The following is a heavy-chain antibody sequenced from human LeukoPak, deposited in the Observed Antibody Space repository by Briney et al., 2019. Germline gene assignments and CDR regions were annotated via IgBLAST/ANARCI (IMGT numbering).Heavy chain of an antibody. Sequence: SVKVSCKASGGTFSSYAISWVRQAPGQGLEWMGGIIPIFGTANYAQKFQGRVTITADESTSAAYMELGSLRSEDTAVYYCARVEIPVLQWLVQGDYWGQGTLVTVSS. CDR1: GGTFSSYA. D-gene: IGHD6-19*01. V-gene: IGHV1-69*13. CDR2: IIPIFGTA. J-gene: IGHJ4*02. CDR3: ARVEIPVLQWLVQGDY.